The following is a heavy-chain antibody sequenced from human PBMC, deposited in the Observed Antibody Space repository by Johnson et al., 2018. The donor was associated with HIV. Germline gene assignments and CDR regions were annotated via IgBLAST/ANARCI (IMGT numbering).Heavy chain of an antibody. D-gene: IGHD7-27*01. CDR2: ISYDGSNK. CDR1: AFTFSRHA. J-gene: IGHJ3*01. CDR3: TTSWRITGVPST. Sequence: QVQLVESGGGVVQPERSLRLSCSASAFTFSRHAMHWVRQAPGKGLEWVAVISYDGSNKYYADSVKGRFTISRDNSKNTLYLQMNSLRAEDTAVYYCTTSWRITGVPSTWGQGTMVTVSS. V-gene: IGHV3-30*04.